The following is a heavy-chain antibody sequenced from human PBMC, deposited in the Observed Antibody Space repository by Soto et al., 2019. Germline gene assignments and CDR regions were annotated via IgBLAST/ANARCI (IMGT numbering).Heavy chain of an antibody. D-gene: IGHD6-19*01. CDR1: GGSISSSNW. Sequence: SETLSLTCAVSGGSISSSNWWSWVRQPPGKGLEWIGEIYHSGSTNYNPSLKSRVTISVDKSKNQFSLKLSSVTAADTAVYYCARIGYSSGWTSHYYYGMDVWGQGTTVTVSS. J-gene: IGHJ6*02. CDR3: ARIGYSSGWTSHYYYGMDV. CDR2: IYHSGST. V-gene: IGHV4-4*02.